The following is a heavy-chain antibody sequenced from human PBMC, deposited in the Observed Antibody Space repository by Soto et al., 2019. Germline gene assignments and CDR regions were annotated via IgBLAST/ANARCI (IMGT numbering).Heavy chain of an antibody. CDR3: ARDLGYIVATIDDY. J-gene: IGHJ4*02. Sequence: VASVKVSCKASGYSFTSYGISWVRQAPGQGLEWMGWISAYNGNTNYAQKLQGRVTMTTDTSTSTAYMELRSLRSDDTAVYYCARDLGYIVATIDDYWGQGTLVTSPQ. D-gene: IGHD5-12*01. V-gene: IGHV1-18*01. CDR2: ISAYNGNT. CDR1: GYSFTSYG.